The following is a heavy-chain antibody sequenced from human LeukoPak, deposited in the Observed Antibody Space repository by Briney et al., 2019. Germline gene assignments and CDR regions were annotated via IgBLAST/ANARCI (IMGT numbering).Heavy chain of an antibody. Sequence: GGSLRLSCAASGFTFNNYGMHWVRQAPGKGLEWVAFIQNDGSSKYYADSVKGRFTISRDNSKNTLHLQMNSLRIEDTAVYYCAKWSGLGRYDWYDPWGQGTLVTVSS. CDR1: GFTFNNYG. CDR3: AKWSGLGRYDWYDP. CDR2: IQNDGSSK. J-gene: IGHJ5*02. D-gene: IGHD6-19*01. V-gene: IGHV3-30*02.